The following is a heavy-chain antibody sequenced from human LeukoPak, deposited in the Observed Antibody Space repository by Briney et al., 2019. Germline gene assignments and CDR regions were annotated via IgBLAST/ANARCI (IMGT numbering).Heavy chain of an antibody. V-gene: IGHV3-66*01. D-gene: IGHD2-2*01. J-gene: IGHJ6*02. Sequence: GGSLRLSCAASGLTVSSNYMTWVRQAPGKGLEWVSILYSGGSIYYADSVKDRFTISRDKSKNTLYLQMNSLRAEDTAVYYCAKDLGYCSSTSCYSYYYYGMDVWGQGTTVTVSS. CDR3: AKDLGYCSSTSCYSYYYYGMDV. CDR1: GLTVSSNY. CDR2: LYSGGSI.